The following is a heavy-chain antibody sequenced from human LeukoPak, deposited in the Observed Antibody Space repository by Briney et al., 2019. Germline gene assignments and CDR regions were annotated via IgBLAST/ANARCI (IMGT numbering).Heavy chain of an antibody. CDR1: GYTFTGYY. D-gene: IGHD2-2*01. CDR3: ARDSQPAAMSVPAWFDP. J-gene: IGHJ5*02. Sequence: ASVKVSCKASGYTFTGYYMHWVRQAPGQGLEWMGWINPNSGGTNYAQKFQGRVTMTRDTSINTAYMELSRLRSDDTAVYYCARDSQPAAMSVPAWFDPWGQGTLVTVSS. V-gene: IGHV1-2*02. CDR2: INPNSGGT.